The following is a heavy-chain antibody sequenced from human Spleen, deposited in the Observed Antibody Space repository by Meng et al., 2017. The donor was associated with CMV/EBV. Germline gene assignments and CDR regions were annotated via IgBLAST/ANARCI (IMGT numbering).Heavy chain of an antibody. CDR2: IYHTGNA. CDR3: ARGRIAGGGTGWFDP. Sequence: SGGSISSGDYYWTWIRQPPGKGPEWIGYIYHTGNAYYNLSLKSRFITSVDTSKNQFSLKLSSVTAADTAVYYCARGRIAGGGTGWFDPWGQGTLVTVSS. CDR1: GGSISSGDYY. J-gene: IGHJ5*02. V-gene: IGHV4-30-4*01. D-gene: IGHD6-13*01.